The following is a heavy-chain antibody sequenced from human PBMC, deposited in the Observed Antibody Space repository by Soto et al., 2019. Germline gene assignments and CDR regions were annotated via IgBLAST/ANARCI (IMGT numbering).Heavy chain of an antibody. CDR3: ARYPFTMVRGVIPYFDY. CDR1: GYTFISYP. J-gene: IGHJ4*02. V-gene: IGHV1-3*01. Sequence: ASVKVSCKASGYTFISYPMHWVRQAPGQRPEWMGWINAGDDKTHYLQKFQGRITITRDTSASTVYMELSSLRSEDTAVYYCARYPFTMVRGVIPYFDYWGQGTPVTVSS. CDR2: INAGDDKT. D-gene: IGHD3-10*01.